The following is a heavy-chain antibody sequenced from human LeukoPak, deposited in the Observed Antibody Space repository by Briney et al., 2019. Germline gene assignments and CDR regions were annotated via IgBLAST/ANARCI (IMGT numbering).Heavy chain of an antibody. V-gene: IGHV1-69*05. D-gene: IGHD2-15*01. CDR2: IIPIFATT. CDR1: GGTFSSYA. Sequence: SVKVSCKASGGTFSSYAINWLRQAPGQGLEWMGRIIPIFATTNYPQKFQARVTITTDESTNTAYMELSSLRSEDTAMYYCARESRYCIGDSCYPNAFDVWGQGTMVTISS. J-gene: IGHJ3*01. CDR3: ARESRYCIGDSCYPNAFDV.